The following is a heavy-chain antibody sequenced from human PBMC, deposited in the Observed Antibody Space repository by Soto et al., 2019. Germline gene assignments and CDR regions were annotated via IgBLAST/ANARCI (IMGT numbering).Heavy chain of an antibody. J-gene: IGHJ6*02. CDR2: IWYDGSNK. CDR1: GFTFSSYG. D-gene: IGHD2-21*02. CDR3: ARDGVAAIGMDV. V-gene: IGHV3-33*01. Sequence: GGSLRLACAASGFTFSSYGMHWVRQAPGKGLEWVAVIWYDGSNKYYADSVKGRFTISRDNSKNTLYLQMNSLRAEDTAVYYCARDGVAAIGMDVWGQGTTVTVSS.